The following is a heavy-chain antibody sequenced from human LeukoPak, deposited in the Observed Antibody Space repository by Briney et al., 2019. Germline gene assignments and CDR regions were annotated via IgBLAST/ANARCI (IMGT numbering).Heavy chain of an antibody. Sequence: SETLSLTCTVSGGSISSSSYYWGWIRQPPGKGLEWIGSIYYSGSTYYNPSLKSRVTISVDTSKNQFSLKLSSVTPEDTAVYYCASGIGDLRGWGQGTLVTVSS. V-gene: IGHV4-39*07. CDR3: ASGIGDLRG. CDR2: IYYSGST. D-gene: IGHD3-10*01. CDR1: GGSISSSSYY. J-gene: IGHJ4*02.